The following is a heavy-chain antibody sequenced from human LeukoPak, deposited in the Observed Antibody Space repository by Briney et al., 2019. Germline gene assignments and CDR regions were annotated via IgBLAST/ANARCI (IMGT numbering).Heavy chain of an antibody. CDR3: ARVGSTVGITGMDV. CDR2: IFYGSP. CDR1: GASISSHY. D-gene: IGHD3-3*01. V-gene: IGHV4-59*11. J-gene: IGHJ6*04. Sequence: SETLSLTCTVSGASISSHYWSWIRQPPGKGLEWIGYIFYGSPHYNPSLKSRVTLLADTSKSQLSLRLTSVTAADTAVYYCARVGSTVGITGMDVWGKGTTVTVSS.